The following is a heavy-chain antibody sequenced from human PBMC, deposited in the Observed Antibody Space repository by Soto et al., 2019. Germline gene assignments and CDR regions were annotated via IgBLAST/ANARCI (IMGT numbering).Heavy chain of an antibody. CDR2: ISYDGSNK. V-gene: IGHV3-30-3*01. J-gene: IGHJ5*02. CDR1: GFTFSSYA. D-gene: IGHD2-8*01. CDR3: ARGTGYCTNGVCYSGGDTRNWFDP. Sequence: QVQLVESGGGVVQPGRSLRLSCAASGFTFSSYAMHWVRQAPGKGLEWVAVISYDGSNKYYADSVKGRFTISRDNSKNTLYLQMNSLRAEDTAVYYCARGTGYCTNGVCYSGGDTRNWFDPWGQGTLVTVSS.